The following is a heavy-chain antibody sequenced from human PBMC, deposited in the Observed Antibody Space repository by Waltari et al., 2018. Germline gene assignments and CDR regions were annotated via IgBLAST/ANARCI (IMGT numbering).Heavy chain of an antibody. CDR2: ISGSGGST. CDR1: GFTFSSYA. D-gene: IGHD6-13*01. V-gene: IGHV3-23*01. J-gene: IGHJ4*02. Sequence: EVQLLESGGGLVQPGGSLRLSCAASGFTFSSYAMSWVRQAPGKGLEGVSAISGSGGSTYYADSVKGRFTISRDNSKNTLYLQMNSLRAEDTAVYYCAKGGQQLVLEFDYWGQGTLVTVSS. CDR3: AKGGQQLVLEFDY.